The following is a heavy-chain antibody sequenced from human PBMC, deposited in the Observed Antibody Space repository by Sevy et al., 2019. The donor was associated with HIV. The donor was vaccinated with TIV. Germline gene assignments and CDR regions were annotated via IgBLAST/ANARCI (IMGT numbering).Heavy chain of an antibody. V-gene: IGHV3-30-3*01. CDR2: ISYDGSNK. J-gene: IGHJ4*02. D-gene: IGHD3-9*01. CDR1: HYTFSSYT. CDR3: AREFDGGPDY. Sequence: GGSLRLSCAASHYTFSSYTMHWVRQAPGKGLEWVALISYDGSNKNYADSVKGRFTISRDNSKNTLYLQMNSLRAEDTAVYYCAREFDGGPDYWGQGTLVTVSS.